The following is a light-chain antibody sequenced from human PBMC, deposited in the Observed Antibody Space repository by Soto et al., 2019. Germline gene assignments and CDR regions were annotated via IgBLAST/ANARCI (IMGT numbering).Light chain of an antibody. CDR3: QKYDRAPRT. CDR2: AAS. V-gene: IGKV1-39*01. Sequence: DIQMTQSPSSLSASVGDRVTITCRASQSISSCLTWYQQKPGKAPKLLLYAASSLQGGGPSRSFSGGAAANETLTSSSLLHEDISTKDCQKYDRAPRTFGQGTKVDIK. CDR1: QSISSC. J-gene: IGKJ1*01.